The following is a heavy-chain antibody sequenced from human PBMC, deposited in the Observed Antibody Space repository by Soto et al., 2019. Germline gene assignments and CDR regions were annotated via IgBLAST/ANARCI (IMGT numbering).Heavy chain of an antibody. D-gene: IGHD3-3*01. J-gene: IGHJ5*02. CDR3: ARVGTYYDFWSGYSPGDWFDP. CDR1: GGSISSGDYY. CDR2: IYYSGST. V-gene: IGHV4-30-4*01. Sequence: SETLSLTCTVSGGSISSGDYYWIWIRQPPGKGLEWIGYIYYSGSTYYNPSLKSRVTISVDTSKNQFSLKLSSVTAADTAVYYCARVGTYYDFWSGYSPGDWFDPWGQGTLVTVS.